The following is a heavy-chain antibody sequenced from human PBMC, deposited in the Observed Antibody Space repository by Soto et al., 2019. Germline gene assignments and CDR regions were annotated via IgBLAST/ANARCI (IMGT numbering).Heavy chain of an antibody. Sequence: ASVKVSCKASGYTFTSYDINWVRQATGQGLEWMGWMNPNSGSTGYAQKFQGRVTMTRNTSISTAYMELSSLRSEDTAVYYCASLPWANYYYYGMDVWGQGTTVTVSS. CDR1: GYTFTSYD. J-gene: IGHJ6*02. V-gene: IGHV1-8*01. CDR3: ASLPWANYYYYGMDV. CDR2: MNPNSGST. D-gene: IGHD7-27*01.